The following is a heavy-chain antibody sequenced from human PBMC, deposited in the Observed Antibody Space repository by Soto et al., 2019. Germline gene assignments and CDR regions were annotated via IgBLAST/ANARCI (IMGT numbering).Heavy chain of an antibody. D-gene: IGHD3-22*01. V-gene: IGHV5-51*01. CDR1: GYSLTSYW. Sequence: PGETLKISCKGSGYSLTSYWIGWVRQMPGKGLEWMGIIYPGDSDTRYSPSFQGQVTISADKSISTAYLQWSSLKASDTAMYYCARGSSGPNTPFQHWGQGTLVTVSS. CDR2: IYPGDSDT. J-gene: IGHJ1*01. CDR3: ARGSSGPNTPFQH.